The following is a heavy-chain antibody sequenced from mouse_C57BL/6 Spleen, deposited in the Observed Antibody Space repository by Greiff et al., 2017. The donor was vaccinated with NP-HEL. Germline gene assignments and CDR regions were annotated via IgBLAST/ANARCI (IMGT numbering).Heavy chain of an antibody. J-gene: IGHJ4*01. Sequence: QVQLQQSGAELARPGASVKMSCKASGYTFTSYTMHWVKQRPGQGLEWIGYINPSSGYTKYNQKFKDKATLTADKSSSTAYMQLSSLTSEDSAVYYGARPIYYEYDVGAMDYWGQGTSGTVSS. CDR2: INPSSGYT. CDR3: ARPIYYEYDVGAMDY. V-gene: IGHV1-4*01. D-gene: IGHD2-4*01. CDR1: GYTFTSYT.